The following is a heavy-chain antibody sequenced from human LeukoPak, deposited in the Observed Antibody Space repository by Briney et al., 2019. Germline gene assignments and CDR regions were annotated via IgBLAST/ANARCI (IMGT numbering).Heavy chain of an antibody. CDR1: GVSITSYSHN. V-gene: IGHV4-39*01. CDR2: FHFSGAT. CDR3: ARRYEGSGYAYDY. D-gene: IGHD3-22*01. J-gene: IGHJ4*02. Sequence: PSEPLSLTCTVSGVSITSYSHNYDWIRQPPGKGLEWIGGFHFSGATNYNPSLKSRVTIFVDTSKKQISLKLNSVTAADTAVYYCARRYEGSGYAYDYWGQGILVTVSS.